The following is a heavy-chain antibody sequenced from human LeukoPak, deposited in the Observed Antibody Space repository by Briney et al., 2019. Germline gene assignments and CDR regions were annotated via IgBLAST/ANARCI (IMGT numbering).Heavy chain of an antibody. V-gene: IGHV4-39*01. D-gene: IGHD2-2*01. CDR2: IYYRGST. CDR1: GGSISSSPYY. J-gene: IGHJ5*02. CDR3: ARHYLSDGILSTFDP. Sequence: SETLSLTCTVSGGSISSSPYYWGWIRQPPGKGLEWIVTIYYRGSTYSNPSLNSRVTISFDTSKNQFSLRLRSVTAADTALYYCARHYLSDGILSTFDPWGQGTLVTVSS.